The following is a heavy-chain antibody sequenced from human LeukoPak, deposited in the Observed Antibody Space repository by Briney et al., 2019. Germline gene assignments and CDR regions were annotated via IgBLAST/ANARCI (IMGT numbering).Heavy chain of an antibody. CDR1: GGSVSSGSYY. Sequence: SETLSLTCTVSGGSVSSGSYYWSWIRQPPGKGLEWIGYIYYSGSTNYNPSLKSRDTISVDTSKNQFSLKLSSVTAADTAVYYCARVLSNAFDIWGQGTMVTVSS. CDR3: ARVLSNAFDI. V-gene: IGHV4-61*01. D-gene: IGHD2-15*01. J-gene: IGHJ3*02. CDR2: IYYSGST.